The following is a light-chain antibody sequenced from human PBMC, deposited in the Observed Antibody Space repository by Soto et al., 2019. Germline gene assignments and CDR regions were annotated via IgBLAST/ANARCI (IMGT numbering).Light chain of an antibody. CDR2: AAS. CDR1: QSISSY. Sequence: DIQMTQSPSSLSASVGDRVTITCRARQSISSYLNWYQQKPGKAPKPQIYAASSLQSGVPSRFSGSGSGTAFPLTISSLQPEEFATYYCKQSYSTLTFGGGTKVEIK. CDR3: KQSYSTLT. V-gene: IGKV1-39*01. J-gene: IGKJ4*01.